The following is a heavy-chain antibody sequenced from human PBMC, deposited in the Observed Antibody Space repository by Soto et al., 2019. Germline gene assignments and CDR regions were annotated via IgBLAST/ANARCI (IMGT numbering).Heavy chain of an antibody. CDR3: ARGVGAYYFDY. V-gene: IGHV1-69*01. CDR2: IIPLFGTT. J-gene: IGHJ4*02. Sequence: QVQLVQSGAEVKKPGSSVKVSCKASGGTFSTYAITWVRQAPGQGLEWLGGIIPLFGTTDYARKFQGRVTIAAAESTSTVFIELSRLTAEDTAVYYCARGVGAYYFDYWGQGTLVTVSS. D-gene: IGHD1-26*01. CDR1: GGTFSTYA.